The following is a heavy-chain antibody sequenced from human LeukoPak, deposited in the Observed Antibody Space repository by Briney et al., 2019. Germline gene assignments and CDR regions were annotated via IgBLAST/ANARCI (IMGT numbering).Heavy chain of an antibody. J-gene: IGHJ4*02. CDR3: ARVGAGVSATH. Sequence: GGSLRLSCAASGFTFSSYEMNWVRQAPGKGLEWVSYISSSGSTIYYADSVKGRFTISRDNAKNSLYLQMNSLRAADTAVYYCARVGAGVSATHWGQGTLVTVSS. D-gene: IGHD3-10*01. CDR2: ISSSGSTI. CDR1: GFTFSSYE. V-gene: IGHV3-48*03.